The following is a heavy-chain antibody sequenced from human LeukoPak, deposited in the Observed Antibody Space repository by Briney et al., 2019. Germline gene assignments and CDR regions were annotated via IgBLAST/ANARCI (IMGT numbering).Heavy chain of an antibody. Sequence: GASVKVSCKVSGYTLTELSMHWVRQAPGKGLEWMGGFDPEDGETIYAQKFQGRVTMTEDTSTDTAYMELSSLRSEDTAVYYCATLYYDFWSGPASYYYMDVWGKGTTVTVSS. CDR1: GYTLTELS. CDR2: FDPEDGET. J-gene: IGHJ6*03. D-gene: IGHD3-3*01. V-gene: IGHV1-24*01. CDR3: ATLYYDFWSGPASYYYMDV.